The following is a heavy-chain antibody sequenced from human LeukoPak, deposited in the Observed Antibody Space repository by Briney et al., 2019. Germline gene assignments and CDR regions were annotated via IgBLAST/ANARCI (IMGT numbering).Heavy chain of an antibody. D-gene: IGHD2-8*01. V-gene: IGHV4-39*07. J-gene: IGHJ5*02. Sequence: SETLSLTCSVSGGSISSRSYSWDWIRQPPGKGLEWIGSMYYTGNTDYNPSLKSRVTMSVDTSKNQFSLKLSPVTAADTAVYFCAKGYTNGVNQEVWLDPWGQGTLVTVSS. CDR2: MYYTGNT. CDR1: GGSISSRSYS. CDR3: AKGYTNGVNQEVWLDP.